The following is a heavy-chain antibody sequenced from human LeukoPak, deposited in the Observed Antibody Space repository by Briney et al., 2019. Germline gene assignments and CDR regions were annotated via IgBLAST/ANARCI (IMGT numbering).Heavy chain of an antibody. CDR2: INHSGST. D-gene: IGHD2-15*01. V-gene: IGHV4-34*01. Sequence: SETLSLTCAVYGGSFSGYYWSWIRQPPGKGLEWIGEINHSGSTNYNPSLKSRVTISVDTSKNQFSLKLSSVTAADTAVYYCAGWGWVVAATDQHNYYYYYYGMDVWGQGTTVTVSS. CDR1: GGSFSGYY. CDR3: AGWGWVVAATDQHNYYYYYYGMDV. J-gene: IGHJ6*02.